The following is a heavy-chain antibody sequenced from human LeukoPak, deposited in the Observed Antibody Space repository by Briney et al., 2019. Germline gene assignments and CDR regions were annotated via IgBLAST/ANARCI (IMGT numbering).Heavy chain of an antibody. CDR3: AKDSRATATAIN. Sequence: PGGSLRLSFAASGFTFSSYGMSWVRQAPGKGLELASGIIGGGGSTYYAYSVKGRLTISRENSKNTLYLQMNSLRAEDTAVYYCAKDSRATATAINWGQGTLVTVSS. V-gene: IGHV3-23*01. CDR2: IIGGGGST. J-gene: IGHJ4*02. CDR1: GFTFSSYG. D-gene: IGHD2-2*02.